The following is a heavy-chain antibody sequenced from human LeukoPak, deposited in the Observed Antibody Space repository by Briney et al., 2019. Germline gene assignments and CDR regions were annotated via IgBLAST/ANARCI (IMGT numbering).Heavy chain of an antibody. V-gene: IGHV3-21*01. CDR3: ARDLNHYYDSSGYRNEYRDRFGGVSEG. CDR2: ISSSSGYI. D-gene: IGHD3-22*01. CDR1: GFTFSSYS. Sequence: PGGSLRLSCAASGFTFSSYSMNWVRQAPGKGLEWVSSISSSSGYIYYADSVKGRFTIPRDNAKNSLYLQMNSLRAEDTAVYYCARDLNHYYDSSGYRNEYRDRFGGVSEGWGQGTLVTVSS. J-gene: IGHJ4*02.